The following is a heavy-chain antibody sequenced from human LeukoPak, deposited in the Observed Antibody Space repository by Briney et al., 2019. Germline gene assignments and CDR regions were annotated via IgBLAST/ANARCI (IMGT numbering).Heavy chain of an antibody. CDR1: GYSISSGYY. J-gene: IGHJ4*02. CDR3: ARGGTMVRGVIASRRQTFDY. Sequence: SETLSLTCAVSGYSISSGYYWGGIRQPPGKGREGIGSIYHSGSTYYNPSLKRGVTISVESSKNKFSLKLNSVTAADTAVYYCARGGTMVRGVIASRRQTFDYWGQGTLVTASS. CDR2: IYHSGST. V-gene: IGHV4-38-2*01. D-gene: IGHD3-10*01.